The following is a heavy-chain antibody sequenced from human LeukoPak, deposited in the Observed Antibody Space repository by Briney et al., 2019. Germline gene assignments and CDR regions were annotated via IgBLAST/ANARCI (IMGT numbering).Heavy chain of an antibody. CDR1: GFAFSNYG. V-gene: IGHV3-53*01. Sequence: GGSLRLSCAASGFAFSNYGMNWVRQAPGKGLEWVSIIYSGGGTFYADSVKGRFTISRDNSKNTLYLQMNSLRAEDTAVYYCARGGSYLSAFDIWGQGTMVTVSS. J-gene: IGHJ3*02. CDR2: IYSGGGT. D-gene: IGHD1-26*01. CDR3: ARGGSYLSAFDI.